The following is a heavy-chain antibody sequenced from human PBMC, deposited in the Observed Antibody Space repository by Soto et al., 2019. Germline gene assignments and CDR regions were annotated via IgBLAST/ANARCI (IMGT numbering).Heavy chain of an antibody. CDR2: TSYSGST. CDR1: GDSISSGGYY. J-gene: IGHJ2*01. Sequence: QVQLQESGPGLVKPSQTLSLTCSVSGDSISSGGYYWNWIRQLPGKGLEWIGDTSYSGSTYYNPSLNSRATISVDTSKNQFALKLTSVTAADTAVYYCARDEGAQFDWYFDLWGRGTLVTVSS. V-gene: IGHV4-31*03. CDR3: ARDEGAQFDWYFDL.